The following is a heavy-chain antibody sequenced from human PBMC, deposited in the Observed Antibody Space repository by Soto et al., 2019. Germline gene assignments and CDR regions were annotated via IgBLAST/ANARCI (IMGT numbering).Heavy chain of an antibody. CDR3: ARGTCSGGSCYSFHFDY. V-gene: IGHV1-2*04. J-gene: IGHJ4*02. Sequence: GASVKVSCKASGYTFTGYYMHWVRQAPGQGLEWMGWINPNSGGTNYAQKFQGWVTMTRDTSISTAYMELSRLRSEDTAVYYCARGTCSGGSCYSFHFDYWGQGTLVTVSS. D-gene: IGHD2-15*01. CDR2: INPNSGGT. CDR1: GYTFTGYY.